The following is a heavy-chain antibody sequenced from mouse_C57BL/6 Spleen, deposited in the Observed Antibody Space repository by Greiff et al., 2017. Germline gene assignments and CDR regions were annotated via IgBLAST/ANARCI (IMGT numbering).Heavy chain of an antibody. D-gene: IGHD1-1*01. CDR2: IYPGDGDT. J-gene: IGHJ2*01. V-gene: IGHV1-82*01. CDR3: ARYGTVSLYFDY. CDR1: GYAFSSSW. Sequence: QVQLQQSGPELVKPGASVKISCKASGYAFSSSWMNWVKQRPGKGLEWIGRIYPGDGDTNYNGKFKGKATLTADKSSSTAYMQLSSLTSEDSAVYFCARYGTVSLYFDYWGQGTTLTVSS.